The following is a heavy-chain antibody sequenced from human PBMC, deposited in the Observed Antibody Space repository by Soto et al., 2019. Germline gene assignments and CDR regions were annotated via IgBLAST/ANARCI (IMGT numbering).Heavy chain of an antibody. CDR3: ARAGRQQWLVQNCFDY. D-gene: IGHD6-19*01. CDR1: GGSFSGYY. V-gene: IGHV4-34*01. J-gene: IGHJ4*02. CDR2: INHSGST. Sequence: SETLSLTCAVYGGSFSGYYWSWIRQPPGKGLERIGEINHSGSTNYNPSLKSRVTISVDTSKNQFSLKLSSVTAADTAVYYCARAGRQQWLVQNCFDYWGQGTLVTVSS.